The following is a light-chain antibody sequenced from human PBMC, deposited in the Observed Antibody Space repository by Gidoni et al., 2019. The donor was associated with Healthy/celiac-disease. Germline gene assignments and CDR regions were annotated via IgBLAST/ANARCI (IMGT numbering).Light chain of an antibody. CDR2: KAS. CDR1: QSISSW. J-gene: IGKJ1*01. CDR3: QQYNSYWT. V-gene: IGKV1-5*03. Sequence: DIQMTQSPSTLSASVGDRVTINCRASQSISSWLAWYQQKPGKAPKLLIYKASSLESGVPSRFGGSGSGTEFTLTISSLQPDDLATYYCQQYNSYWTFGQGTKVEIK.